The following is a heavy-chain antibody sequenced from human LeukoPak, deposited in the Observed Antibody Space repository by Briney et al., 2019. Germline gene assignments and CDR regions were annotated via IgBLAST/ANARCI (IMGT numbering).Heavy chain of an antibody. CDR2: IYYSGST. D-gene: IGHD4-11*01. J-gene: IGHJ5*02. V-gene: IGHV4-39*07. CDR1: GGSISSSSYY. CDR3: ARDKSNYVYGNWFDP. Sequence: SETLSLTCTVSGGSISSSSYYWGWIRQPPGKGLEWIGSIYYSGSTYYNPSLKSRVTISVDTSKNQFSLKLSSVTAADTAVYYCARDKSNYVYGNWFDPWGQGTLVTVSS.